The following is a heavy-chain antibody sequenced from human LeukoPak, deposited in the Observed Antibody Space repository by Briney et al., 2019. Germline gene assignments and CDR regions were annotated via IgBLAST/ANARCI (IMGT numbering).Heavy chain of an antibody. CDR1: AGSISSSY. CDR3: ARMRYYYYCMDV. J-gene: IGHJ6*02. Sequence: PSETLSLTCTVSAGSISSSYWSCIRQRPGKGLEWIGHIYYSGSTNYNPSLKSRVTISVDTSKNQFSLKLSSVTAADTAVYYCARMRYYYYCMDVWGQGTTVTVSS. V-gene: IGHV4-59*01. CDR2: IYYSGST.